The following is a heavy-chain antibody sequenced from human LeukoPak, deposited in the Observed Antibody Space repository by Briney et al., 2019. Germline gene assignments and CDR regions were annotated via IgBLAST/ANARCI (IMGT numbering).Heavy chain of an antibody. J-gene: IGHJ4*02. CDR3: ARETYSLYYFDY. Sequence: ASVKVSCKASGGTFSSYAISWVRQAPGQGLEWMGGIIPIFGTANYAQKFQGRVTITADESTSTAYMELSSLRSEDTAVYYCARETYSLYYFDYWGQGTLVTVSS. V-gene: IGHV1-69*13. CDR2: IIPIFGTA. CDR1: GGTFSSYA. D-gene: IGHD5-18*01.